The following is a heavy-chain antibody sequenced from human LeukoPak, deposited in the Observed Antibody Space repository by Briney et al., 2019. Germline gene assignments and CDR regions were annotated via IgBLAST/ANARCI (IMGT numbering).Heavy chain of an antibody. CDR3: AKGHGWEASYYYYYMDV. V-gene: IGHV3-30*02. D-gene: IGHD1-26*01. J-gene: IGHJ6*03. CDR2: IQYDRTNE. CDR1: AFTFSSYG. Sequence: GGSLRLSCAASAFTFSSYGMHWVRQAPGKGLEWVAYIQYDRTNEQYAHSVKGRFRISRDNSNNILYLQMNSLRTEDTAVYYCAKGHGWEASYYYYYMDVWGKGTTVTISS.